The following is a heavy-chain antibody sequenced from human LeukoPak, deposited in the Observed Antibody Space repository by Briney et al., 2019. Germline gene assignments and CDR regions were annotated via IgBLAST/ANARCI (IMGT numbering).Heavy chain of an antibody. CDR3: ARGVLPAAMRGVGDAFDI. J-gene: IGHJ3*02. Sequence: ASVKVSCKASGYTFTGYYMHWVRPAPGQGLEGMGWINPNSGGTNNAQKFQGWVTMTRDTAISTAYMELNRLRSDDTAVYYCARGVLPAAMRGVGDAFDIWGQGTMVTVSS. CDR2: INPNSGGT. CDR1: GYTFTGYY. D-gene: IGHD2-2*01. V-gene: IGHV1-2*04.